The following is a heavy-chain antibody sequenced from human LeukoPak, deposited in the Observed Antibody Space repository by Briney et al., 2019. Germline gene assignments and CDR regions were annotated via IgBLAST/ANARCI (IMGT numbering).Heavy chain of an antibody. Sequence: SETLSLTCTVSGGSISSSSYYWGWIRQPPGKGLEWIGSIYYSGSIYYNPSLKSRVTISVDTSKNQFSLKLSSVTAADTAVYYCARVREQWLAYAFDIWGQGTMVTVSS. CDR2: IYYSGSI. CDR1: GGSISSSSYY. V-gene: IGHV4-39*07. J-gene: IGHJ3*02. CDR3: ARVREQWLAYAFDI. D-gene: IGHD6-19*01.